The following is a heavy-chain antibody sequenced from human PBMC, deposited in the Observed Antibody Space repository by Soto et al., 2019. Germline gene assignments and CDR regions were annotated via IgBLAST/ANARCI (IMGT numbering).Heavy chain of an antibody. J-gene: IGHJ4*02. V-gene: IGHV1-24*01. CDR3: ATDSPKAYSGSYGLDY. Sequence: SVKVSCKVSGYSRTQVSMYWVRHAPGKGLEWMGGFDPQDDETTYAQKFQDRVTMTEDTSTDTAYMELRSLRFEDTAVYYCATDSPKAYSGSYGLDYWGQGTLVTVSS. CDR1: GYSRTQVS. CDR2: FDPQDDET. D-gene: IGHD1-26*01.